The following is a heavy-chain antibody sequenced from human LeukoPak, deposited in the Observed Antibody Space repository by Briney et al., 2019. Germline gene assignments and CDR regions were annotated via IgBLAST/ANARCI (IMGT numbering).Heavy chain of an antibody. Sequence: GGSLRLSCAASGFTFSSYAMSWVRDSPGKGLEWVSAISGSGRSTYYADSVKGRFTISRDNSKNTLYLQMNSLRAEDTAVYYCAKEGEYYDGTGLFLFDYWGQGTLVTVAS. CDR2: ISGSGRST. V-gene: IGHV3-23*01. J-gene: IGHJ4*02. D-gene: IGHD2/OR15-2a*01. CDR3: AKEGEYYDGTGLFLFDY. CDR1: GFTFSSYA.